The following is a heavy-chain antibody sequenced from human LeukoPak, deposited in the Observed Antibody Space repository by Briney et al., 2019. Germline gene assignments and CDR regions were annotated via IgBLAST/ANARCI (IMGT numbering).Heavy chain of an antibody. D-gene: IGHD3-16*01. CDR2: ISGSGGST. V-gene: IGHV3-23*01. J-gene: IGHJ4*02. CDR3: AKDLHDYVWGSYDVY. CDR1: GFTFSSYA. Sequence: PGGSLRLSCAASGFTFSSYAMSWVRQAPGKGLEWVSAISGSGGSTYYADSVKGRFTISRDNSKNTLYLQMNSLRAGDTAVYYCAKDLHDYVWGSYDVYWGQGTLVTVSS.